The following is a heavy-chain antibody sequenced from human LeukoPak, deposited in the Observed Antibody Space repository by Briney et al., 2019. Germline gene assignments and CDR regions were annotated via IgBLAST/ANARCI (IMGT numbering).Heavy chain of an antibody. CDR3: ASSGWTDRYYFDY. Sequence: ASVKVSCKASGYTFTGYYMHWVRQAPGQGLEWMGRINPNSGGTNYAQKFHGRVTMTRDTSISTAYMELSRLRSDNTAVYYCASSGWTDRYYFDYWGQGTLVTVSS. CDR1: GYTFTGYY. V-gene: IGHV1-2*06. CDR2: INPNSGGT. J-gene: IGHJ4*02. D-gene: IGHD6-19*01.